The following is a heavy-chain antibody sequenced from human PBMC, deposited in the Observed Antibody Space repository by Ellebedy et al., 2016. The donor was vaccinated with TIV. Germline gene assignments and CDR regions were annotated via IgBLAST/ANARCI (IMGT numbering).Heavy chain of an antibody. J-gene: IGHJ3*02. CDR1: GGSISGYRDY. CDR2: IYYSGST. Sequence: SDTLSLTXTVSGGSISGYRDYWGCLRQPPGKGLDWIGNIYYSGSTYYNPSLKSRVTLSVDTSKNQFSLKLTSVTAADTAMYCCARRVSYSDFWSGTGGAFDIWGQGTMVTVSS. V-gene: IGHV4-39*01. CDR3: ARRVSYSDFWSGTGGAFDI. D-gene: IGHD3-3*01.